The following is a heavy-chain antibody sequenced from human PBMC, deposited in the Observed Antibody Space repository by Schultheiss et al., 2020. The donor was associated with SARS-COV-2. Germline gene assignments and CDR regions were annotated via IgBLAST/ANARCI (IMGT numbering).Heavy chain of an antibody. V-gene: IGHV3-21*01. CDR1: GFTFSRHG. CDR3: ARGNFDWLLYRSEYFQH. Sequence: GGSLRLSCAASGFTFSRHGIHWVRQAPGKGLDWVSGITGSGGSTYYADSVKGRFTISRDNAKNSLYLQMNSLRAEDTAVYYCARGNFDWLLYRSEYFQHWGQGTLVTVSS. J-gene: IGHJ1*01. D-gene: IGHD3-9*01. CDR2: ITGSGGST.